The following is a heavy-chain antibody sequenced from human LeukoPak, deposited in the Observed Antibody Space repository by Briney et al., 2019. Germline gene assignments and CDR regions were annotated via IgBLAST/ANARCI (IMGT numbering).Heavy chain of an antibody. D-gene: IGHD6-19*01. CDR1: GYTFNSYD. V-gene: IGHV1-18*01. J-gene: IGHJ4*02. CDR3: ARRRSEEFDFDC. CDR2: ISTYNGNT. Sequence: ASVKVSCKASGYTFNSYDISWVRQAPGQGLEWMAWISTYNGNTNYALKVQGRATMTTDTSTSTAYMELRSLRSDDTAVYYCARRRSEEFDFDCWGQGTLVTVSS.